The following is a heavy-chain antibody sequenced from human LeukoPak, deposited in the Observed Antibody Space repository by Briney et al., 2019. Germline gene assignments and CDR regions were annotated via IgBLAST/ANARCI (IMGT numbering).Heavy chain of an antibody. CDR3: ARDRCSGGNCYWRVFDN. CDR2: ISSDGGST. D-gene: IGHD2-15*01. Sequence: GGSLRLSCAASGFTFSTYTMHRVRQAPGKGLEYVSAISSDGGSTYYANSVQGRFTISRDNSKNTLYLQLGCLRAEDMAVYFCARDRCSGGNCYWRVFDNWGQGTLVTVSS. V-gene: IGHV3-64*01. J-gene: IGHJ4*02. CDR1: GFTFSTYT.